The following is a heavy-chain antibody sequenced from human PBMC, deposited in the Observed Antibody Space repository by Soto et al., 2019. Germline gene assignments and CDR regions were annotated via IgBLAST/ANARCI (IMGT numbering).Heavy chain of an antibody. V-gene: IGHV1-18*01. Sequence: ASVKVSCKASGYTFTSYGISWVRQAPGQGLEWMGWISAYNGNTNYAQKLQGRVTMTTDTSTSTAYMELRSLRSDDTAVYYCARAGQWLENYYSGMDVWGQGTTVTVSS. J-gene: IGHJ6*02. D-gene: IGHD6-19*01. CDR1: GYTFTSYG. CDR3: ARAGQWLENYYSGMDV. CDR2: ISAYNGNT.